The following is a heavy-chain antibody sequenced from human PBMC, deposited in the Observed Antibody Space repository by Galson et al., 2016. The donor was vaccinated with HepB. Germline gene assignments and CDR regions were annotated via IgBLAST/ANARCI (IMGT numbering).Heavy chain of an antibody. CDR1: GGSFSSYA. CDR2: IIPIFGTA. V-gene: IGHV1-69*13. Sequence: SVKVSCKASGGSFSSYAISWVRQAPGQGLEWMGGIIPIFGTANYAQKFQARVTITADESTSTTYMELSSLRSDDTAVYYWERGRGSLSIDYWGQGTLVTVSS. D-gene: IGHD1-26*01. CDR3: ERGRGSLSIDY. J-gene: IGHJ4*02.